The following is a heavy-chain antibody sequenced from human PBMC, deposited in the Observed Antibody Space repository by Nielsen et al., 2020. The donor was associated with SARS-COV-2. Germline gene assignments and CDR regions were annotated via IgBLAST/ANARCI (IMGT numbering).Heavy chain of an antibody. D-gene: IGHD3/OR15-3a*01. CDR1: GFTFSDYA. CDR3: ARRDIPHRTGFAPFFYY. Sequence: GESLKISCAASGFTFSDYAMSWVRQAPGKGLEWVSGIVGTGGTTYYADSVKGRFTISGDNSKDTLYLQMNSLRAEDTAIYYCARRDIPHRTGFAPFFYYWGQGTLVTVSS. J-gene: IGHJ4*02. V-gene: IGHV3-23*01. CDR2: IVGTGGTT.